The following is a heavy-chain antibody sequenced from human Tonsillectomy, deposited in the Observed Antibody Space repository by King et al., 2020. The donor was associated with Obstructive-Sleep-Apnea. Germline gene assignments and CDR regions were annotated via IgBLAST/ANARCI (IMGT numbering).Heavy chain of an antibody. D-gene: IGHD6-13*01. CDR2: IKQHGSEK. Sequence: VQLVQSGGGLVQPGGSLRLYCAASGFTFNSYWMTWVRQAPGKGLEWVANIKQHGSEKYYVDSVKGRFTISRDNAKNSLSLQLNSLRVEDTAVYYCARARSSWFIDYWGQGTLVTVSS. CDR3: ARARSSWFIDY. J-gene: IGHJ4*02. V-gene: IGHV3-7*03. CDR1: GFTFNSYW.